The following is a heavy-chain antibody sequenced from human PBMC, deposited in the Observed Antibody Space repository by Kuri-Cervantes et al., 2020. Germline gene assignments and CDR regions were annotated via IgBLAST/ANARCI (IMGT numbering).Heavy chain of an antibody. D-gene: IGHD3-3*01. CDR1: GFTFSTYA. V-gene: IGHV3-21*01. CDR2: ITSTSNYI. CDR3: ARVTDYDFWSGYRGDWYFDL. Sequence: GESLKISCAASGFTFSTYAMSWVRQAPGKGLEWVSSITSTSNYIYYADSVKGRFTISRDNAKNSLYLQMNSLRAGDTAVYYCARVTDYDFWSGYRGDWYFDLWGRGTLVTVSS. J-gene: IGHJ2*01.